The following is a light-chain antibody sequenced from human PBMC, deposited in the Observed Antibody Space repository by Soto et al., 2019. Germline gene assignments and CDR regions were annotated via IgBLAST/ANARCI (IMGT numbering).Light chain of an antibody. Sequence: DFQMTQSPSTLSASVGDRITVTCRASQYISTWLAWYQHKPGNAPKLLIYDASNLESGVPSRFSGSGSGTYFTLTISSLQPDDFGTYYCQQYNSYPLTFGAGTKVEIK. J-gene: IGKJ4*01. V-gene: IGKV1-5*01. CDR1: QYISTW. CDR2: DAS. CDR3: QQYNSYPLT.